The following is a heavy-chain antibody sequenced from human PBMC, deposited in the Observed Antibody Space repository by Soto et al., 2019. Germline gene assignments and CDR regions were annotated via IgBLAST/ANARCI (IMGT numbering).Heavy chain of an antibody. CDR3: AKDQARITWGMDV. CDR2: ISGIGGTT. Sequence: EVQLLESGGGLVQPGGSLRLSCAASGFTFSSYAMSWVRQAPGKGLEWVSAISGIGGTTYYADSVKGRFTISRDNSKNKLYLQINSLRAEDTAVYYCAKDQARITWGMDVWGQGTTVTVSS. D-gene: IGHD1-26*01. V-gene: IGHV3-23*01. CDR1: GFTFSSYA. J-gene: IGHJ6*02.